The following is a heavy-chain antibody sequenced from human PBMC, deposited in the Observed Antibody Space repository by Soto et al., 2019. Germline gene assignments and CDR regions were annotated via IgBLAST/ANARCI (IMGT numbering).Heavy chain of an antibody. V-gene: IGHV3-74*01. CDR3: ARDGGDAFDI. J-gene: IGHJ3*02. CDR2: INNDESST. CDR1: GFTFSSYW. Sequence: EVQLVESGGGLVQPGGSLRLSCAASGFTFSSYWMHWVRQAPGKGLVWVSRINNDESSTSYADSVKGRFTSSRDNAKNTLYLQMNSLRAEDTAVYYCARDGGDAFDIWGQGTMVTVSS. D-gene: IGHD3-16*01.